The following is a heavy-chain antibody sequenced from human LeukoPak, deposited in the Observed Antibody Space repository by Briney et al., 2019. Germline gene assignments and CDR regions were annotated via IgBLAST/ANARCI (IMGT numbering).Heavy chain of an antibody. V-gene: IGHV4-34*01. CDR1: GGSFSGYY. J-gene: IGHJ5*02. CDR2: INHSGST. CDR3: ARAFFDP. Sequence: SETLSLTCAVYGGSFSGYYWSWIRQPPGKGLEWIGEINHSGSTNYNPSLKSRVTILVDTSKYQFSLKLSSVTAADTAVYYCARAFFDPWGQGTLVTVSS.